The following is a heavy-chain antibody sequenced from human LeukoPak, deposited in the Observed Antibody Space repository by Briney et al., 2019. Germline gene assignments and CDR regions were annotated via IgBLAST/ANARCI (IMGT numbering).Heavy chain of an antibody. CDR2: INPSGGST. Sequence: ASVKVSCKASGYTFNSSYMHWVRQAPGQGLEWMGIINPSGGSTSYAQKFQGRVTMTRDTSTSTVYMELSSLRSEDTAVYYCARQKYYDFWSGPEGGWFDPWGQGTLVTVSS. CDR1: GYTFNSSY. V-gene: IGHV1-46*02. CDR3: ARQKYYDFWSGPEGGWFDP. D-gene: IGHD3-3*01. J-gene: IGHJ5*02.